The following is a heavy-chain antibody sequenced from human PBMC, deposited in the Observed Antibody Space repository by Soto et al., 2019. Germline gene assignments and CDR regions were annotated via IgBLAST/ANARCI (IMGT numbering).Heavy chain of an antibody. Sequence: ASVKVSCKASGYTFTSYDINWVRQATGQGLEWMGWMNPNSGNTGYAQKFQGRVTMTRNTSISTAYMELSSLRSEDTAVYYCARDPVRYCSSTSCLGLYGMDVWGQVTTVTVSS. CDR1: GYTFTSYD. CDR2: MNPNSGNT. J-gene: IGHJ6*02. V-gene: IGHV1-8*01. D-gene: IGHD2-2*01. CDR3: ARDPVRYCSSTSCLGLYGMDV.